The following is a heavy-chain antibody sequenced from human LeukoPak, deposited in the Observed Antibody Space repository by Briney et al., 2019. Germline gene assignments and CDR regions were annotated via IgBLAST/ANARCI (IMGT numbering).Heavy chain of an antibody. Sequence: PGGSLRLSCAASGFTFRSYNMNWVRQAPGKGLEWVSYITGGSTTIYYADSVKGRFTISRDNAKNSLYLQMNSLRAEDTAVYYCARDPPRIAAAGTKAFDIWGQGTMVTVSS. CDR2: ITGGSTTI. CDR1: GFTFRSYN. V-gene: IGHV3-48*04. D-gene: IGHD6-13*01. J-gene: IGHJ3*02. CDR3: ARDPPRIAAAGTKAFDI.